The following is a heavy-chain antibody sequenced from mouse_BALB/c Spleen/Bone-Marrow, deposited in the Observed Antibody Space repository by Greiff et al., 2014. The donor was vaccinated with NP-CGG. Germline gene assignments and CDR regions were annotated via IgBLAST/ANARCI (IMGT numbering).Heavy chain of an antibody. CDR2: IDPANGNT. CDR1: GFNIKDTY. D-gene: IGHD1-1*01. CDR3: AIYYYGSSGFAY. J-gene: IGHJ3*01. Sequence: VQLNQSGAELVKPGASVKLSCTASGFNIKDTYMHWVKQRPEQGLEWIGRIDPANGNTKYDPKFQGKATITADTSSNTAYLQLSSLTSEDTAVYYCAIYYYGSSGFAYWGQGTLVTVSA. V-gene: IGHV14-3*02.